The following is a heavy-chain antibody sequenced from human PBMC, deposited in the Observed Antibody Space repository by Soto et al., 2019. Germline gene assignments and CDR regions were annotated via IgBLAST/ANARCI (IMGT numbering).Heavy chain of an antibody. V-gene: IGHV3-23*01. Sequence: GGSLRLSCAASGFPFSSYSMSWVRQAPGKGLEWVSAISGSGGSTYYADSVKGRFTISRDNSKNTLYLQMNSLRAEDTAVYYCAKDNMRFLEWFRPPYGMDVWGQGTTVTVSS. D-gene: IGHD3-3*01. CDR2: ISGSGGST. J-gene: IGHJ6*02. CDR3: AKDNMRFLEWFRPPYGMDV. CDR1: GFPFSSYS.